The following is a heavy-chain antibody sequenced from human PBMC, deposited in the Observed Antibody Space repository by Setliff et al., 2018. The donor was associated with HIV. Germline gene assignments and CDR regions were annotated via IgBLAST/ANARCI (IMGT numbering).Heavy chain of an antibody. CDR2: MNPNSGNT. CDR1: GYTFTNYD. Sequence: ASVKVSCKASGYTFTNYDINWVRQATGQGLEWMGWMNPNSGNTGYAQKFQGRVSMTRDTSIGTAYMQLSSLRSEDTAVYYCARDGSDYYDSSANDAFDIWGQGTMVTVSS. V-gene: IGHV1-8*02. J-gene: IGHJ3*02. D-gene: IGHD3-22*01. CDR3: ARDGSDYYDSSANDAFDI.